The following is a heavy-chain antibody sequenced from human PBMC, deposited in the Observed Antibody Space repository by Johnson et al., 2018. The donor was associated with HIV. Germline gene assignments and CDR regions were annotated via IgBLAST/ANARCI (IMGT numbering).Heavy chain of an antibody. CDR2: IKRKTDDGTT. J-gene: IGHJ3*02. D-gene: IGHD6-13*01. CDR3: AKSQYSSSWIDAFEI. CDR1: GLTLSNAW. V-gene: IGHV3-15*01. Sequence: VQLVESGGGLVKPGGSLRLSCAASGLTLSNAWMSWVRQAPGKGLEWVGRIKRKTDDGTTDFATPVKGRFTISRDDSENTVYLQMNSLRAEDTAVYYCAKSQYSSSWIDAFEIWGQGTMVTVSS.